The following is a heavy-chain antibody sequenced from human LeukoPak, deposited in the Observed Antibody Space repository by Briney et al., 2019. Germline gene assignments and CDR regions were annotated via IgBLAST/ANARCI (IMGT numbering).Heavy chain of an antibody. V-gene: IGHV3-30*04. CDR1: EFTFSSYA. D-gene: IGHD5-12*01. CDR2: ISYDGSNK. J-gene: IGHJ6*02. CDR3: ARDPRRYSGYRLQDYYYYGMDV. Sequence: PGGPLRLSCAASEFTFSSYAMHWVRQAPGKGLEWVAVISYDGSNKYYADSVKGRFTISRDNSKNTLYLQMNSLRAEDTAVYYCARDPRRYSGYRLQDYYYYGMDVWGQGTTVTVSS.